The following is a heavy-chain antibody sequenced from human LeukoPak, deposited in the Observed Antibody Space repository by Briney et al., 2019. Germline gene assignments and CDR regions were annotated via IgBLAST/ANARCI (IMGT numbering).Heavy chain of an antibody. CDR3: AREFGMNWFDP. Sequence: GGSLRLSCAASGFTFSSYWMSWARQAPGKGLEWVANIKQDGSEKYYVDSVKGRFTISRDNAKNSLYLQMNSLRAEDTAVYYCAREFGMNWFDPWGQGTLVTVSS. J-gene: IGHJ5*02. CDR1: GFTFSSYW. CDR2: IKQDGSEK. V-gene: IGHV3-7*01. D-gene: IGHD3-16*01.